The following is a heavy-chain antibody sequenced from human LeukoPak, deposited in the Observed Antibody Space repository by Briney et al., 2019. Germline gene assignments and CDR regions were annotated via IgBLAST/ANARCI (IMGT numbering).Heavy chain of an antibody. J-gene: IGHJ6*04. Sequence: ASVKVSCMASGYTFTSYYMHWVRPAPGQGLEWVGIINPSGGSTSYAQKFQGRVTMTRDTSTSTVYMELSSLRSEDTAVYYCASAYCGGDCYSPEEEYYYYGMDVWGKGTTVTVSS. CDR3: ASAYCGGDCYSPEEEYYYYGMDV. D-gene: IGHD2-21*02. CDR2: INPSGGST. CDR1: GYTFTSYY. V-gene: IGHV1-46*01.